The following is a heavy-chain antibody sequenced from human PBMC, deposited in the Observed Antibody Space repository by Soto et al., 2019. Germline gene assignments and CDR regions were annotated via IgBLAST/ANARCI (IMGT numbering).Heavy chain of an antibody. CDR3: ANGYYDSSGYSG. Sequence: GGSLRLSCAASGFAFSSYAMSWLRQAPGKGLEWVSAISGSGGSTYYADSVKGRFTISRDNSKNTLYLQMNSLRAEDTAVYYCANGYYDSSGYSGWGQGTLVTVSS. CDR2: ISGSGGST. J-gene: IGHJ4*02. CDR1: GFAFSSYA. V-gene: IGHV3-23*01. D-gene: IGHD3-22*01.